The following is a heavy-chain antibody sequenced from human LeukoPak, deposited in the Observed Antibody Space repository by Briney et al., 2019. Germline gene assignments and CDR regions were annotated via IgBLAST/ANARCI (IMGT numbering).Heavy chain of an antibody. Sequence: GWSLRLSCAASGCTFSSYEMDWVPQAPGKGLEWVSYISSSGSTIYYADSVKGRFTISRDNAKNSLYLQMNSLRAEDTAVYYCARTDYDSSGYCDYWGQGTLVTVSS. J-gene: IGHJ4*02. V-gene: IGHV3-48*03. CDR3: ARTDYDSSGYCDY. CDR1: GCTFSSYE. D-gene: IGHD3-22*01. CDR2: ISSSGSTI.